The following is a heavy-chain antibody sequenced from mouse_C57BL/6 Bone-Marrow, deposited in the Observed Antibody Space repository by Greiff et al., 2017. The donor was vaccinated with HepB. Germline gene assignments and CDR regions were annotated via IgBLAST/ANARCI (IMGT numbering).Heavy chain of an antibody. CDR1: GFTFSDFY. V-gene: IGHV7-1*01. CDR3: ARDYYGSSYWYFDV. J-gene: IGHJ1*03. Sequence: VESGGGLVQSGRSLRLSCATSGFTFSDFYMEWVRQAPGKGLEWIAASRNKANDYTTEYSASVKGRFIVSRDTSQSILYLQMNALRAEDTAIYYCARDYYGSSYWYFDVWGTGTTVTVSS. D-gene: IGHD1-1*01. CDR2: SRNKANDYTT.